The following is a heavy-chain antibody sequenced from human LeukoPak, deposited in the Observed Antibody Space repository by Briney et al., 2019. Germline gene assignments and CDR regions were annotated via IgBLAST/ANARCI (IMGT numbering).Heavy chain of an antibody. Sequence: PSETLSLTCTVSGGSISSYYWSWIRQPPGKGLEWIGDIYYSGSTNYNPSLKSRVTISVDTSKNQFSLKLSSVTAAATAVYYCAITTVTLPLRAFDIWGQGTMVTVSS. V-gene: IGHV4-59*01. D-gene: IGHD4-17*01. CDR1: GGSISSYY. CDR2: IYYSGST. CDR3: AITTVTLPLRAFDI. J-gene: IGHJ3*02.